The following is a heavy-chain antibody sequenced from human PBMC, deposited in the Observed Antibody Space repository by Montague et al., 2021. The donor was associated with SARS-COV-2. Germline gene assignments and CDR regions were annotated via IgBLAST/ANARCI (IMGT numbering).Heavy chain of an antibody. CDR1: GASVGSSD. CDR3: ARETMTAAPFDI. J-gene: IGHJ3*02. D-gene: IGHD2-15*01. CDR2: FYNVGST. Sequence: SETLSLTCTVSGASVGSSDWGWIRQPPGKGLEWIGYFYNVGSTDYNPSLKSRATISTDTSKNQFSLRLTSVTAADTAVYYCARETMTAAPFDIWGQGNLVTVSS. V-gene: IGHV4-59*02.